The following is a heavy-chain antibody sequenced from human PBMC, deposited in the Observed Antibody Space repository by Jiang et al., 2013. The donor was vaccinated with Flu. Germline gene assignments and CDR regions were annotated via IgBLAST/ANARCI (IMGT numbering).Heavy chain of an antibody. J-gene: IGHJ4*02. CDR2: YWDDDK. Sequence: TLTCTFSGFSLSTSGSGCGLDPSAPRKGPGVACTHYWDDDKRYSPSLKSRLTITKDTSKNQVVLTMTNMDPVDTATYYCAHPDILTGYYGFDYWGQGTLVTVSS. CDR1: GFSLSTSGSG. CDR3: AHPDILTGYYGFDY. D-gene: IGHD3-9*01. V-gene: IGHV2-5*02.